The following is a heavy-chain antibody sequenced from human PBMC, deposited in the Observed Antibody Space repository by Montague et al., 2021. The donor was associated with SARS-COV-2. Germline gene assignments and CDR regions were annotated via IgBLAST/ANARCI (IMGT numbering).Heavy chain of an antibody. V-gene: IGHV4-59*08. Sequence: SETLSLTCTVSGGSISSDYWSWIWQPPGKGLEWIGFVYYRGNTYYNPSLRGRVTISLDTSSNHFSLTLSSVTAADTAIYYCARHYDHSSRVDSWGQGTLVTVSS. CDR2: VYYRGNT. CDR3: ARHYDHSSRVDS. J-gene: IGHJ4*02. CDR1: GGSISSDY. D-gene: IGHD3-16*01.